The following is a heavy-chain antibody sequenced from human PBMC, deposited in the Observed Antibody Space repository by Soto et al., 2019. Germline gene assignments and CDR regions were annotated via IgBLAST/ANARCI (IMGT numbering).Heavy chain of an antibody. CDR2: ISSSGSTI. V-gene: IGHV3-48*03. J-gene: IGHJ4*02. Sequence: GESLTLSCAASGFSFSSYEMNWVRQAQGTGMEWVSYISSSGSTIYYADSVKGRLTISRDNAKNSLYLQMNSLRAEDTAVYYCAGDYSGYYCGGGSDYWGQGTLVTVSS. D-gene: IGHD5-12*01. CDR3: AGDYSGYYCGGGSDY. CDR1: GFSFSSYE.